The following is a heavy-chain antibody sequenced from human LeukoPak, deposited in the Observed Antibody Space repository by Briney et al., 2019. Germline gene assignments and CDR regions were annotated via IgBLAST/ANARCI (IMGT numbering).Heavy chain of an antibody. V-gene: IGHV1-2*02. CDR3: ARGARGTVTTYYFDY. J-gene: IGHJ4*02. Sequence: ASVEVSCKASGYTFTGYYMHWVRQAPGQGLEWMGWINPNSGGTNYAQKFQGRVTMTRDTSISTAYMELSRLRSDDTAVYYCARGARGTVTTYYFDYWGQGTLVTVSS. CDR1: GYTFTGYY. D-gene: IGHD4-17*01. CDR2: INPNSGGT.